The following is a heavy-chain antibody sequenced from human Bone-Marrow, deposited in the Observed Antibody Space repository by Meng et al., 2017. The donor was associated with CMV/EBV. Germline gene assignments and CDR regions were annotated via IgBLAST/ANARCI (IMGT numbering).Heavy chain of an antibody. CDR3: ASSLDTDYYDSSGWFVFQH. CDR1: GGSISSYY. V-gene: IGHV4-59*01. CDR2: IYHSGST. J-gene: IGHJ1*01. D-gene: IGHD3-22*01. Sequence: SETLSLTCTVSGGSISSYYWNWIRQPPGKGLEWIGYIYHSGSTNYNPSLKSRVTISVDTSKKQFSLKLSSVTAADTAVYYCASSLDTDYYDSSGWFVFQHWGQGTLVTVYS.